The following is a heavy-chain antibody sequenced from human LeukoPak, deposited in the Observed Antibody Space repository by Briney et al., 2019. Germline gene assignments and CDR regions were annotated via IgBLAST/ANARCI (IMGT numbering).Heavy chain of an antibody. D-gene: IGHD5-24*01. J-gene: IGHJ4*02. CDR1: GFTFSRYS. V-gene: IGHV3-21*01. Sequence: PGGSLRLSCAASGFTFSRYSMNWVRQAPGKGLEWVSSISSSSSYIYYADSVKGRFTISRDNAKNSLYLQMNSLRAEDTAVYYCARNGLSVEMVPNDYWGQGTLVTVSS. CDR3: ARNGLSVEMVPNDY. CDR2: ISSSSSYI.